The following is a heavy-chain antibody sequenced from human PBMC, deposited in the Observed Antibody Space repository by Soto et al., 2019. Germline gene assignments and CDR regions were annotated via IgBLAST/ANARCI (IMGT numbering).Heavy chain of an antibody. CDR2: IYYSGST. CDR1: GDSISSRSYY. J-gene: IGHJ4*02. CDR3: ASTSSGWYGSDY. D-gene: IGHD6-19*01. Sequence: SETLSLTCTVTGDSISSRSYYWGWIRQPPGKGLEWIGSIYYSGSTYNNPSLRSRVSMSIDTSKDQFSLKLKSVTAADTAVYYCASTSSGWYGSDYWGQGTLVTVSS. V-gene: IGHV4-39*01.